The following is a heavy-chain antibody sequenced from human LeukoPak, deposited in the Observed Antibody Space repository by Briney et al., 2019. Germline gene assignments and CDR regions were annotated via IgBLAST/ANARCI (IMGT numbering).Heavy chain of an antibody. CDR3: ARDSAAGYLLTFDP. J-gene: IGHJ5*02. Sequence: SETLSLTCTVSGGSISSYYWSWIRQPPGKGLEWIGYIYYSGSTNYNPSLKSRVTMSVDTSKNQFSLKLSSVTAADTAVYYCARDSAAGYLLTFDPWGQGTLVTVSS. CDR1: GGSISSYY. CDR2: IYYSGST. V-gene: IGHV4-59*12. D-gene: IGHD6-13*01.